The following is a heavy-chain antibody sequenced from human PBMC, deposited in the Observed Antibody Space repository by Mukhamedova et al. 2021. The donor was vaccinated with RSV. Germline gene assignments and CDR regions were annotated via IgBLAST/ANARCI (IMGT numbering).Heavy chain of an antibody. Sequence: GLEWMGRIIPILGIANYAQKFQGRVTITADKSTSTAYMELSSLRSEDTAVYYCARDPDSFQGRQRKDRVYGDYEQIDYWGQGTLVT. J-gene: IGHJ4*02. CDR3: ARDPDSFQGRQRKDRVYGDYEQIDY. CDR2: IIPILGIA. V-gene: IGHV1-69*04. D-gene: IGHD4-17*01.